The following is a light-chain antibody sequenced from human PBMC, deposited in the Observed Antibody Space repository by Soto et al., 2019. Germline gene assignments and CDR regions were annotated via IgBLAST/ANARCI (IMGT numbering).Light chain of an antibody. CDR1: SSDVGTYNL. CDR3: CSFAVGSTLV. J-gene: IGLJ2*01. Sequence: QSALTQPASVSGSPGPSITISCTGTSSDVGTYNLVSWHQHHPGKAPKLIIYEGSKRPSGVSNRFSGSKSGNTASLTISGLQAEDEADYYCCSFAVGSTLVFGGGTKVTVL. CDR2: EGS. V-gene: IGLV2-23*01.